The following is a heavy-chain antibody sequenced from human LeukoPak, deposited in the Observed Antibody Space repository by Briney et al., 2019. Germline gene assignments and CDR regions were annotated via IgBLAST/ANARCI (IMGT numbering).Heavy chain of an antibody. Sequence: SVKVSCKTFGYPFSSCGISWVRQAPGQGLEWMGGIIPIFGTANYAQKFQGRVTITADESTSTAYMELSSLRSEDTAVYYCARDYYDSSGYLNRGYNWFDPWGQGTLVTVSS. J-gene: IGHJ5*02. CDR3: ARDYYDSSGYLNRGYNWFDP. V-gene: IGHV1-69*13. CDR1: GYPFSSCG. D-gene: IGHD3-22*01. CDR2: IIPIFGTA.